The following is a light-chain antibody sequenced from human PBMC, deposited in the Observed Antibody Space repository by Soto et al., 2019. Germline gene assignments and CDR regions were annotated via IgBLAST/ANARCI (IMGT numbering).Light chain of an antibody. CDR3: CSYAGTYV. Sequence: QSVLTQPRSVSGSPGQSVTIPCTGTSSDVGGYNYVSWYQQHPGKAPKLVIYDVNKRPSGVPDRFSGSKSGNTASLTISGLQADDEADYYCCSYAGTYVFGTGTKVTVL. CDR2: DVN. CDR1: SSDVGGYNY. V-gene: IGLV2-11*01. J-gene: IGLJ1*01.